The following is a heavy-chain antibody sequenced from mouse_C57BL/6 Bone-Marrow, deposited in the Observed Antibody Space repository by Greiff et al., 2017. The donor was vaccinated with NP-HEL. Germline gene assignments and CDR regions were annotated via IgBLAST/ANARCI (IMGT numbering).Heavy chain of an antibody. CDR3: ERSDSSSYHYAMDY. CDR1: GYTFTSYC. J-gene: IGHJ4*01. D-gene: IGHD1-1*01. CDR2: IYPSDSET. V-gene: IGHV1-61*01. Sequence: QVQLQQPGPELVRPGSSVKLSCKASGYTFTSYCMDWVMQRPGQGLEWIGHIYPSDSETLYNQKFKDKATLTVDKSSSTAYMPLSSLTSEDSAVYYCERSDSSSYHYAMDYWGQGTSVTVSS.